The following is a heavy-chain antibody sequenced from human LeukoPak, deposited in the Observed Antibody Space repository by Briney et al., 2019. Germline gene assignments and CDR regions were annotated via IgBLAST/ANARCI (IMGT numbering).Heavy chain of an antibody. CDR2: IYYSGST. CDR1: GGSISSYY. Sequence: SETLSLTCTVSGGSISSYYWSWIRQPPGKGLEWIGYIYYSGSTNYNPSLKSRVTISVDTSKNQFSLKLSSVTAADTAVYYCARWALKSAFDLWGQGTTVTVAS. CDR3: ARWALKSAFDL. V-gene: IGHV4-59*01. J-gene: IGHJ3*01.